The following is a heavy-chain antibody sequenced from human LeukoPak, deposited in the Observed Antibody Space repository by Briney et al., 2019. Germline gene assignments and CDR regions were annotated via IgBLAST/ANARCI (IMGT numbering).Heavy chain of an antibody. CDR1: GFTFSSYW. V-gene: IGHV3-7*01. D-gene: IGHD1-26*01. CDR2: IKQDGSEK. CDR3: ARVQWELRGVGSYFEY. J-gene: IGHJ4*02. Sequence: PGGSLRLSCVVSGFTFSSYWMSWVRQAPGKGLEWVANIKQDGSEKYYVDSVKGRFTMSRDNAKNSLYLQMNSLRAEDTAVYYCARVQWELRGVGSYFEYWGQGALVSVCS.